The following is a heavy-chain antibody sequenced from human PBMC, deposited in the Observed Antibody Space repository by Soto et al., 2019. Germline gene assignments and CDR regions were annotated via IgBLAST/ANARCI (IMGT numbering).Heavy chain of an antibody. J-gene: IGHJ4*02. D-gene: IGHD1-20*01. CDR1: GFTFSDFY. CDR3: ARPFYNWNSWVDS. CDR2: IHRSGSPI. Sequence: PGGSLRLACAASGFTFSDFYMVWIRQAPGKGLEWISYIHRSGSPIYYADSVKGRFTISRDNAKTSLSLQMNSLRAEDTAVYYCARPFYNWNSWVDSWGQGTLVTVSS. V-gene: IGHV3-11*01.